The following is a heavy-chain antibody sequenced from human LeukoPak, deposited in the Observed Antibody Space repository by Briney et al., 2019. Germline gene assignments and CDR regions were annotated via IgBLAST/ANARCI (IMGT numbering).Heavy chain of an antibody. CDR1: GFTFSSYA. CDR2: ISGSGGST. Sequence: GGSLRLSCAASGFTFSSYAMSWVRQAPGKGLEWVSAISGSGGSTYYADSVKGRFTISRDNSKNTLYLQMNSLRAEDTAVCYCAKDKSYYYDSGSYGLDYWGQGTLVTVSS. V-gene: IGHV3-23*01. D-gene: IGHD3-10*01. J-gene: IGHJ4*02. CDR3: AKDKSYYYDSGSYGLDY.